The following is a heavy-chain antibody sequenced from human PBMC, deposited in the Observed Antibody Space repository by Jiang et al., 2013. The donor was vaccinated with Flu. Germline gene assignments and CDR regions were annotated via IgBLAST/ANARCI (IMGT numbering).Heavy chain of an antibody. CDR1: GFSFNTYW. D-gene: IGHD3-10*01. CDR3: AREQPGSGTYFNYYYYGMDV. Sequence: SGGGLVQPGGSLRLSCAASGFSFNTYWMHWVRQAPGKGLVWVSRINSAGSSRNYADSVKGRFTISRDNAKGTLFLQMNSLRGEDTAVYYCAREQPGSGTYFNYYYYGMDVWGRGTTVTVSS. V-gene: IGHV3-74*01. J-gene: IGHJ6*02. CDR2: INSAGSSR.